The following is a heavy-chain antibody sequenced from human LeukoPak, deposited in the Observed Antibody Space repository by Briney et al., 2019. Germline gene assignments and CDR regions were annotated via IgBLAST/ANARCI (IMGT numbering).Heavy chain of an antibody. Sequence: ASVKVSCKASGYTFTSYAISWVRQAPGQGLEWMGIINPSDGRTSYGQKFQGRVTMTRDTSTSTVYMELSSLRSEDTAVYYCARDRGQQWLPDSWGQGTLVTVSS. V-gene: IGHV1-46*01. CDR1: GYTFTSYA. J-gene: IGHJ4*02. CDR3: ARDRGQQWLPDS. D-gene: IGHD6-19*01. CDR2: INPSDGRT.